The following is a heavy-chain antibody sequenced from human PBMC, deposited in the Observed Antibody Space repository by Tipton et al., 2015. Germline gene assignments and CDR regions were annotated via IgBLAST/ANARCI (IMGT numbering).Heavy chain of an antibody. Sequence: QSGPEVKKPGASVKVSCKASGYSFTSYFIHWVRQAPGQGLKWMGMINPSGGTTTYAQKIQGRVIMTRDTSTSTVYMELSSLRSDDTAVYYCARAPTPGGNSHYYYGLDVWGQGTTVTVSS. CDR2: INPSGGTT. D-gene: IGHD4-23*01. V-gene: IGHV1-46*01. CDR3: ARAPTPGGNSHYYYGLDV. CDR1: GYSFTSYF. J-gene: IGHJ6*02.